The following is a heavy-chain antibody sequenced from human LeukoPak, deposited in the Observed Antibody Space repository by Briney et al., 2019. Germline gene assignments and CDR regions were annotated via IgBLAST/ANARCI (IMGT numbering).Heavy chain of an antibody. CDR1: GGSISKANSY. V-gene: IGHV4-39*07. CDR3: ARVNINNWHSCDY. Sequence: SETLSLTCTVSGGSISKANSYWGWIRQSPGKELEWIGSSDYIGGTTYNPSLKSRVTVSVDTSKNQFSLNLSSATAADTAVYYCARVNINNWHSCDYWGQGTLVTVSS. CDR2: SDYIGGT. D-gene: IGHD1-1*01. J-gene: IGHJ4*02.